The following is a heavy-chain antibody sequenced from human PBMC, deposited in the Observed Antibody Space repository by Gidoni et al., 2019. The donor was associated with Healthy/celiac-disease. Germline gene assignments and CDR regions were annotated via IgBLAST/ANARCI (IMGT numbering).Heavy chain of an antibody. V-gene: IGHV3-48*03. J-gene: IGHJ6*02. CDR3: ASDHHTGYGSGSFWYYGMDV. CDR2: ISSSGSTI. D-gene: IGHD3-10*01. CDR1: GFTFSSYE. Sequence: EVQLVESGGGLVQPGGSLRLSCAASGFTFSSYEMNWVRQAPGKGLEWVSYISSSGSTIYYADSVKGRFTISRDNAKNSLYLQMNSLRAEDTAVYYCASDHHTGYGSGSFWYYGMDVWGQGTTVTVSS.